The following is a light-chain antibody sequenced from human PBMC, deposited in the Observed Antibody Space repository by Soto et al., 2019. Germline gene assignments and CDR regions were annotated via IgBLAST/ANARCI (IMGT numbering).Light chain of an antibody. CDR2: EVT. CDR3: SSYTSSSAYV. CDR1: SSDVGAYNY. J-gene: IGLJ1*01. Sequence: QCALTQPASVSGSPGQSITISCTGTSSDVGAYNYVSWYQHHPGKVPKLLIYEVTNRPSGVSDRFSGSKSGNTASLTISGLQAEDEADYYCSSYTSSSAYVFGTGTKV. V-gene: IGLV2-14*01.